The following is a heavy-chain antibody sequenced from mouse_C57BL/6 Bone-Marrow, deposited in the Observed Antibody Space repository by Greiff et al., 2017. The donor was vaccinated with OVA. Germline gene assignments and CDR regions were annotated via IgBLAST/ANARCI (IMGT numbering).Heavy chain of an antibody. J-gene: IGHJ4*01. V-gene: IGHV1-15*01. Sequence: VQLQQSGAELVRPGASVTLSCKASGYTFTDYEMHWVKQTPVHGLEWIGAIDPETGGTAYNQKFKGKAILTADKSSSTAYMELRSLTSEDSAVYYCARGYDYDVRAMDYWGQGTSVTVSS. CDR2: IDPETGGT. CDR3: ARGYDYDVRAMDY. D-gene: IGHD2-4*01. CDR1: GYTFTDYE.